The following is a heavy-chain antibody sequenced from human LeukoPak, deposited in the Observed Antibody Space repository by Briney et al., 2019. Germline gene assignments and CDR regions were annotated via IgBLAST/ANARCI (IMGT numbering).Heavy chain of an antibody. CDR1: GGSISSSSYS. Sequence: PSETLSLTCTVSGGSISSSSYSWGWIRQPPGKGLEWIGSTYYSGSTYYNPSLKSRVTISVDTSKNQFSLKLSSVTAADTAVYYCASPYYDILTGYYTFDYWGQGTLVTVSS. CDR2: TYYSGST. V-gene: IGHV4-39*01. J-gene: IGHJ4*02. D-gene: IGHD3-9*01. CDR3: ASPYYDILTGYYTFDY.